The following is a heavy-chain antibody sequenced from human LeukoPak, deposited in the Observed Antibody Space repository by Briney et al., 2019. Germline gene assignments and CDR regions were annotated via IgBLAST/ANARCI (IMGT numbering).Heavy chain of an antibody. Sequence: GGSLRLSCAASGFTFSSYAMHWVRQAPGKGLEWVAVISYDGSNKYYADSVKGRFTISRDNSKNTLYLQMNSLRAEDTAVYYCARDYRAEYGWGNLAYYYYYGMDVWGQGTTVTVSS. CDR1: GFTFSSYA. CDR3: ARDYRAEYGWGNLAYYYYYGMDV. D-gene: IGHD3-10*01. J-gene: IGHJ6*02. CDR2: ISYDGSNK. V-gene: IGHV3-30*04.